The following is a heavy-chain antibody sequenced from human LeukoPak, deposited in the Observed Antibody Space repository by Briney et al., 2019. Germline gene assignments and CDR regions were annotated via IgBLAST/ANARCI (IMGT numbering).Heavy chain of an antibody. Sequence: HGESLQISCKGSGYSFTTYWVGWVRQMPGKGLEWMGIIYPADSDTKYSPSFQGQVTISADKSITTAYPHWNNLKASDTAIYYCARLFGDYDVDYWGQGTLVTVSS. CDR1: GYSFTTYW. J-gene: IGHJ4*02. V-gene: IGHV5-51*01. D-gene: IGHD4-17*01. CDR3: ARLFGDYDVDY. CDR2: IYPADSDT.